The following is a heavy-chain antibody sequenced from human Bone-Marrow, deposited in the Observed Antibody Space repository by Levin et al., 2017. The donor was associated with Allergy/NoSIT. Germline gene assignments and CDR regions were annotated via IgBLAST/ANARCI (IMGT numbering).Heavy chain of an antibody. J-gene: IGHJ4*02. CDR1: GFTFSKHG. D-gene: IGHD6-19*01. Sequence: GESLKISCAASGFTFSKHGMHWVRQAPGKGLEWVAVISYDGNKHFCVDSVQGRFTISRDNSKNTLYLQMNSLRPEDTAVYYCAKDSPEGDLDSSGWYNYIDYWGQGILVTVSS. CDR3: AKDSPEGDLDSSGWYNYIDY. V-gene: IGHV3-30*18. CDR2: ISYDGNKH.